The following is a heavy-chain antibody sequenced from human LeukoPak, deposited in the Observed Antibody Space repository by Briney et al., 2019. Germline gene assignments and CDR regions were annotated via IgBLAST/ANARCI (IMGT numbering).Heavy chain of an antibody. Sequence: PGGSLRLSCAASGFTFSSYSMNWVRQAPGKGLEWVSYISSSSSTIYYADSVKGRFTISRDSAKNSLYLQMNSLRAEDTAVYYCAKVANMVRGVIGAFDIWGQGTMVTVSS. CDR2: ISSSSSTI. V-gene: IGHV3-48*04. CDR1: GFTFSSYS. D-gene: IGHD3-10*01. CDR3: AKVANMVRGVIGAFDI. J-gene: IGHJ3*02.